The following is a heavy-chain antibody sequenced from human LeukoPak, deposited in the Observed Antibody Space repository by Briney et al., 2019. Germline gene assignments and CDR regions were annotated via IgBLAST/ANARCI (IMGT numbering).Heavy chain of an antibody. CDR3: ARELHDV. CDR1: GFTFNSHT. Sequence: PGGSLRLSCAASGFTFNSHTMHWVRQAPGKGLEWVSSISSYSDYIYYADSVKGRFTISRDNAKNSLYMQVNRLRAEDTAVYYCARELHDVWGKGTTVTVSS. CDR2: ISSYSDYI. V-gene: IGHV3-21*01. J-gene: IGHJ6*04.